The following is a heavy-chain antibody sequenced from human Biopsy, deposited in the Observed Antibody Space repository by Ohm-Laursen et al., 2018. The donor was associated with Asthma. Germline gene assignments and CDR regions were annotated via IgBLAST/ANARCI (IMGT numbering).Heavy chain of an antibody. CDR3: ARVAWDIVVVPAAMPGAYFDH. D-gene: IGHD2-2*01. Sequence: GQTLSLTCAASAFTFSTYWMTWVRQAPGKGLQWVATINQYGSEESYVDSVKGRFTISRDNAKNSLYLQMNSLRVDDMAFYYCARVAWDIVVVPAAMPGAYFDHWGQGALVTVSS. CDR2: INQYGSEE. CDR1: AFTFSTYW. J-gene: IGHJ4*02. V-gene: IGHV3-7*05.